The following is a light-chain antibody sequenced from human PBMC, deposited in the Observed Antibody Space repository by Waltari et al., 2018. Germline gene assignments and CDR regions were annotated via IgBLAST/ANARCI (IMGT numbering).Light chain of an antibody. CDR2: DVS. CDR3: CSYAGALFWV. V-gene: IGLV2-11*01. Sequence: QSALTQPRSVSGSTGQPVTISCTGTSSDITIYNYVSWYKHHPGKAPKLIIYDVSKRPSGVPNRFSGSKSGNTASLTISGLQAEDEADYYCCSYAGALFWVFGGGTKVTVL. CDR1: SSDITIYNY. J-gene: IGLJ3*02.